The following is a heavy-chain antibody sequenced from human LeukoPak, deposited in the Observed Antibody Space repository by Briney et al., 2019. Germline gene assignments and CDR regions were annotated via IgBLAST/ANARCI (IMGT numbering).Heavy chain of an antibody. D-gene: IGHD3-9*01. V-gene: IGHV4-39*01. CDR3: ARGRYDILVTAAPHNWFDP. CDR2: IYYSGST. CDR1: GFTFSTYW. J-gene: IGHJ5*02. Sequence: PGGSLRLSCAASGFTFSTYWMTWVRQAPGKGLEWIGSIYYSGSTYYNPSLKSRVTISVDTSKNQFSLKLSSVTAADTAVYYCARGRYDILVTAAPHNWFDPWGQGTLVTVSS.